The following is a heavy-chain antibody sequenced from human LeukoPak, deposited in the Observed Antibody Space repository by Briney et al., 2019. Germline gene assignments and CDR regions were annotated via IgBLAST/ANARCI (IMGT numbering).Heavy chain of an antibody. D-gene: IGHD6-19*01. V-gene: IGHV1-69*13. Sequence: SVKVSFKASGGTFSSYAISWVRQAPGQGLEWMGGIIPIFGTANYAQKFQGRVTITADESTSTAYMELGSLRSEDTAVYYCARWIAVAGYYFDYWGQGTLVTVSS. CDR2: IIPIFGTA. CDR1: GGTFSSYA. J-gene: IGHJ4*02. CDR3: ARWIAVAGYYFDY.